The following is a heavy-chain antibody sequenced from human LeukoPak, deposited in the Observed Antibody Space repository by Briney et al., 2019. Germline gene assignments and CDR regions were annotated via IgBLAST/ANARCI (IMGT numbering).Heavy chain of an antibody. CDR1: GGSISSYY. CDR2: IYYSGST. V-gene: IGHV4-59*01. D-gene: IGHD4-23*01. CDR3: ASLTVAAYFDY. J-gene: IGHJ4*02. Sequence: PSETLSLTCTVSGGSISSYYWSWIRQSPGKGLEWIGYIYYSGSTNYNPSLKSRVTISVDTSKNQFSLKLSSVTAADTAVYYCASLTVAAYFDYWGQGTLVTVSS.